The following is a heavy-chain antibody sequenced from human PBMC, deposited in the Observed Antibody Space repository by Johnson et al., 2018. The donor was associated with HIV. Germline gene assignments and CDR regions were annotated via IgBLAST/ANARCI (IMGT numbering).Heavy chain of an antibody. CDR1: GFTVSSNY. CDR2: IYSGGST. V-gene: IGHV3-66*01. D-gene: IGHD5/OR15-5a*01. Sequence: MLLVESGGGLVQPGGSLRLSCAASGFTVSSNYMSWVRQAPGKGLEWVSVIYSGGSTYYADSVKGRFTIFRENVKNSLYLQMNSLRAGDTAVYYCARGVLAFDIWGQGTMVTVSS. CDR3: ARGVLAFDI. J-gene: IGHJ3*02.